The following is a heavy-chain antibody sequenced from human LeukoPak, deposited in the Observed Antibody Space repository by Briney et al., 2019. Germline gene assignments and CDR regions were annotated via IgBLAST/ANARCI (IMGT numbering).Heavy chain of an antibody. V-gene: IGHV4-34*01. CDR2: INHSGST. CDR1: GGSFSGYY. D-gene: IGHD2-2*01. J-gene: IGHJ5*02. CDR3: ARGGYCSSTSCYDNWFDP. Sequence: SETLSLTCAVYGGSFSGYYWSWIRQPPGKGLEWIGEINHSGSTNYNPSLKSRVTISVDTSKNQFSLKLSFVTAADTAVYYCARGGYCSSTSCYDNWFDPWGQGTLVTVSS.